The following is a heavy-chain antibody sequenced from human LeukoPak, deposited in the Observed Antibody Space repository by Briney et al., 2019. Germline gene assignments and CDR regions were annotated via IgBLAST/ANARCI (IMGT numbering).Heavy chain of an antibody. CDR2: IYHSGST. Sequence: MSSETLSLTCAVSGGSISSGGYSWSWIRQPPGKGLEWIGYIYHSGSTYYNPSLKSRVTISVDRSKNQFSLKLSSVTAADTAVYYCARVSWYYFDYWGQGTLVTVSS. V-gene: IGHV4-30-2*01. CDR3: ARVSWYYFDY. J-gene: IGHJ4*02. D-gene: IGHD6-13*01. CDR1: GGSISSGGYS.